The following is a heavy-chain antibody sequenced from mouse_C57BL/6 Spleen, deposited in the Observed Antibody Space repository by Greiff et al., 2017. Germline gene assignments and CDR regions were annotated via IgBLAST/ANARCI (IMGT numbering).Heavy chain of an antibody. Sequence: QVQLQQSGAELVKPGASVKMSCTASGYTFTTYPIAWMKQNHGKSLEWIGNFHPYNDDTKYNEKFKGKATLTVEKSSGTVYLELSRLTSDDSAVYYGAILYYYGRSYRAYAMDYWGQGTSVTVSS. V-gene: IGHV1-47*01. CDR3: AILYYYGRSYRAYAMDY. CDR2: FHPYNDDT. CDR1: GYTFTTYP. D-gene: IGHD1-1*01. J-gene: IGHJ4*01.